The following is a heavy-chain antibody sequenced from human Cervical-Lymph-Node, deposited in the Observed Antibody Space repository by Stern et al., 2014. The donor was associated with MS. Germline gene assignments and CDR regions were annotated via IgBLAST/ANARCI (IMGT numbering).Heavy chain of an antibody. CDR1: GYSFTSYW. CDR2: IYPDDSDA. D-gene: IGHD1-1*01. Sequence: VQLVQSGAEVKKPGESLKISCEASGYSFTSYWISWVRQMPGKGLEWMGTIYPDDSDATYSPSFEGLVTFSVDKSINTAYLQWSSLKASDTAIYYCGRHAYPDTTAIRSDYWGQGTLVTVSS. J-gene: IGHJ4*02. CDR3: GRHAYPDTTAIRSDY. V-gene: IGHV5-51*01.